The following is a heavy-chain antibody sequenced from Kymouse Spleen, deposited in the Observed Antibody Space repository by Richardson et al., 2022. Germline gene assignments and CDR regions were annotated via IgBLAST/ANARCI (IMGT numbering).Heavy chain of an antibody. J-gene: IGHJ6*02. V-gene: IGHV3-33*01. CDR1: GFTFSSYG. CDR3: ARGEYSSSAYYYYYGMDV. D-gene: IGHD6-6*01. Sequence: QVQLVESGGGVVQPGRSLRLSCAASGFTFSSYGMHWVRQAPGKGLEWVAVIWYDGSNKYYADSVKGRFTISRDNSKNTLYLQMNSLRAEDTAVYYCARGEYSSSAYYYYYGMDVWGQGTTVTVSS. CDR2: IWYDGSNK.